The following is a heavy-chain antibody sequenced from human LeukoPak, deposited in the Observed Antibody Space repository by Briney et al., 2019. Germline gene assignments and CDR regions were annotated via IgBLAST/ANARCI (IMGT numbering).Heavy chain of an antibody. V-gene: IGHV3-30-3*01. CDR2: ISYDGSNK. CDR3: ARDLYGGYLGLDY. D-gene: IGHD5-12*01. J-gene: IGHJ4*02. CDR1: GFTFSSYA. Sequence: GRSLRLSCAASGFTFSSYAMHWVRQAPGKGLEWVAVISYDGSNKYYADSVKGRFTISRDNSKNTLYLQVNSLRAEDTAVYHCARDLYGGYLGLDYWGQGTLVTVSS.